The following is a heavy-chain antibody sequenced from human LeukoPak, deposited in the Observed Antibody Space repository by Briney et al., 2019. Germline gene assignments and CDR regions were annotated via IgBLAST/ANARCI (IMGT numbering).Heavy chain of an antibody. V-gene: IGHV4-61*01. D-gene: IGHD2-15*01. CDR3: AREAHCSGGSCYYADY. CDR2: IYYSGST. J-gene: IGHJ4*02. CDR1: GGSVSSGSYF. Sequence: SETLSLTCTVSGGSVSSGSYFWSWIRQPPGKGLEWIGYIYYSGSTNYNPSLKSRVTISKDTSKNQFSLKLSSVTAADTAVYYCAREAHCSGGSCYYADYWGQGNLVTVSS.